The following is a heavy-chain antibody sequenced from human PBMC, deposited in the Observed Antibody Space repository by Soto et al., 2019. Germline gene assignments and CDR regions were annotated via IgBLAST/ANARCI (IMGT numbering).Heavy chain of an antibody. CDR2: ISGSGGST. V-gene: IGHV3-23*01. D-gene: IGHD3-16*02. Sequence: GGSLRLSCAASVFTFSSYAMSWVRQAPGKGLEWVSAISGSGGSTYYADSVKGRFTISRDNSKNTLYLQMNSLRAEDTAVYYCAKDLLPPFYEYVWGSYRYTGVAGRHDAFDIWGQGTMVTVSS. CDR1: VFTFSSYA. CDR3: AKDLLPPFYEYVWGSYRYTGVAGRHDAFDI. J-gene: IGHJ3*02.